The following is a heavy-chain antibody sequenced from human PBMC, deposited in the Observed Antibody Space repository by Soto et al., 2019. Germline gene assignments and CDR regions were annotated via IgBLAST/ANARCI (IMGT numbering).Heavy chain of an antibody. Sequence: PGESLKISCEGSGYTFTSYWIGWVRQMPGKGLYWMGIIYSVDSEPTYSPSFQGQVTISVDMSTTAYLQWSSLKASDTAIYYWARSHYGDYEYSVDYWGQGTGDTVS. J-gene: IGHJ4*02. CDR1: GYTFTSYW. V-gene: IGHV5-51*01. CDR3: ARSHYGDYEYSVDY. D-gene: IGHD4-17*01. CDR2: IYSVDSEP.